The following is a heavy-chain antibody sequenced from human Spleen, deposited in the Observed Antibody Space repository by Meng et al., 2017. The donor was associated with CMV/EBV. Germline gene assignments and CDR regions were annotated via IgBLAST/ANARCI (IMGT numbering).Heavy chain of an antibody. CDR3: ASLQSPGEAFDS. D-gene: IGHD3-16*01. Sequence: ASGDSISSSDYSWGWIRQPPGKGLEWIGGIHYTGSTYYNPSLESRVSISVDTSKNYFSLRLRSVAAADTAVYYCASLQSPGEAFDSWGQGTLVTVSS. CDR2: IHYTGST. CDR1: GDSISSSDYS. V-gene: IGHV4-39*02. J-gene: IGHJ4*02.